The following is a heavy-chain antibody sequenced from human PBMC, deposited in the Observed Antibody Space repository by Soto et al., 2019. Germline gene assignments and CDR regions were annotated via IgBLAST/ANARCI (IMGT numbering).Heavy chain of an antibody. D-gene: IGHD2-2*01. CDR1: GGTFSSYA. CDR2: IIPIFGTA. Sequence: VQLVQSGAEVKKPGSSVKVSCKASGGTFSSYAISWVRQAPGQGLDWMGGIIPIFGTANYAKKFQGRVTITADESTSTAYMELSSLRSEDTAVYYCARDKVSWVVPAAMDYYYGMDVWGQGTTVTVSS. J-gene: IGHJ6*02. CDR3: ARDKVSWVVPAAMDYYYGMDV. V-gene: IGHV1-69*01.